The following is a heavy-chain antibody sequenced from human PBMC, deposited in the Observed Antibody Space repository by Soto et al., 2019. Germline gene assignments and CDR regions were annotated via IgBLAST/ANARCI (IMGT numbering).Heavy chain of an antibody. CDR3: ATQMATSQDAFDI. CDR2: IYPGDSDP. Sequence: GESLKISCKGSGYIFTAYWIGWVRQMPGKGLEWMGIIYPGDSDPRYSPSLQGQVTISADKSINTAYLQWSSLKAPDTAMYYCATQMATSQDAFDIWGLGTMVTVSS. V-gene: IGHV5-51*01. J-gene: IGHJ3*02. CDR1: GYIFTAYW.